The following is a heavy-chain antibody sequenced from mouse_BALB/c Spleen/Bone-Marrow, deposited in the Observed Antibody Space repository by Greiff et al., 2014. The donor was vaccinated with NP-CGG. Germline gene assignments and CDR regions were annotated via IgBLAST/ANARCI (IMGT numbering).Heavy chain of an antibody. CDR2: IDPANGNT. V-gene: IGHV14-3*02. CDR3: APYYYGSSQFAY. J-gene: IGHJ3*01. D-gene: IGHD1-1*01. CDR1: GFNIKDTY. Sequence: VQLQQSGAELVKPGASVKLSCTASGFNIKDTYIHWVKQRPEQGLEWIGRIDPANGNTKYDPKFQGKATITADTSSNTAYLQLSSLTSEDTAVYYCAPYYYGSSQFAYWGQGALVTVSA.